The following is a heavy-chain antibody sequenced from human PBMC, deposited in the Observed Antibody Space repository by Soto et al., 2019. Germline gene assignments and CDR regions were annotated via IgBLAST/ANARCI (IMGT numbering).Heavy chain of an antibody. Sequence: QVQLVQSGGEVKKPGASVKVSCKASGYTFTPYDLSWVRQAPGQGLEWMGWISAYNGNTNYAQNLQGRVTMTTDTSTSTAYMELRSLRSDDTAVYYCARVIGYYYHMDVWGQGTTVTVSS. CDR2: ISAYNGNT. CDR1: GYTFTPYD. D-gene: IGHD3-22*01. CDR3: ARVIGYYYHMDV. J-gene: IGHJ6*02. V-gene: IGHV1-18*01.